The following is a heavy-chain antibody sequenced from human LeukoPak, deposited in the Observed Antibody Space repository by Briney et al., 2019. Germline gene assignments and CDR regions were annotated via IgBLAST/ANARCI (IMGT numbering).Heavy chain of an antibody. Sequence: PGGSLRLSCTASGFVFTDHYMIWTRQAPGKGLEWICSLSIGEDAIFYADSVRGRFAISGDKSNNSLYLLMDNLGVEDTAVYYCARDPSVSHGSWSGPMGFFDLWGRGTLVTVSS. V-gene: IGHV3-11*04. CDR2: LSIGEDAI. D-gene: IGHD3-3*01. CDR3: ARDPSVSHGSWSGPMGFFDL. CDR1: GFVFTDHY. J-gene: IGHJ2*01.